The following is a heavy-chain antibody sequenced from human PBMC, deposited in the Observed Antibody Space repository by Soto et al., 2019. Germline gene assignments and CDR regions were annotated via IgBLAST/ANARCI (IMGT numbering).Heavy chain of an antibody. CDR1: GFTFSSYA. CDR2: ISYDGSNQ. J-gene: IGHJ4*02. D-gene: IGHD6-13*01. CDR3: ARESGDSWYLDY. Sequence: QVQLVESGGGVVQPGRSLRLSCAASGFTFSSYAMHWVRQAPGKGLAGVAVISYDGSNQYYADSVKGRFTISRDNSKNTLYLQMNSLRDEDTAVYYCARESGDSWYLDYWGQGTLVTVSS. V-gene: IGHV3-30-3*01.